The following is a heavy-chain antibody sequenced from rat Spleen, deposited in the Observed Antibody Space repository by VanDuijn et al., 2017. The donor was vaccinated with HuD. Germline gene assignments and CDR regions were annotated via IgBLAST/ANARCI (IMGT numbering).Heavy chain of an antibody. J-gene: IGHJ4*01. Sequence: EVQLVESGGGLVQPGRSMKLSCAASGFTFSNFDMAWVRQTPTKGLEWVASINFDGSGTYYRDSVKGRFTFSRDNAKNTVYLQMNSLRSEDTATYYCTRVNTMGHGMEAWGQGASVTVSS. D-gene: IGHD1-7*01. V-gene: IGHV5-22*01. CDR1: GFTFSNFD. CDR2: INFDGSGT. CDR3: TRVNTMGHGMEA.